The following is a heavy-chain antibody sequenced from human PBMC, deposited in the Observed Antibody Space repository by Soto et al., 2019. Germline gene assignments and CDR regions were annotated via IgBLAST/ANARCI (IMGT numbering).Heavy chain of an antibody. CDR2: INSDGIST. J-gene: IGHJ6*03. Sequence: GGSLRLSCAASGFTFSSYWMHWVRQAPGKGLVWVSRINSDGISTSYADSVKGRFTISRDNAKNTLYLQMNSLRAEDTAVYYCARSSRYFDWLLFRREYYMDVWGKGTTVTVSS. CDR3: ARSSRYFDWLLFRREYYMDV. CDR1: GFTFSSYW. D-gene: IGHD3-9*01. V-gene: IGHV3-74*01.